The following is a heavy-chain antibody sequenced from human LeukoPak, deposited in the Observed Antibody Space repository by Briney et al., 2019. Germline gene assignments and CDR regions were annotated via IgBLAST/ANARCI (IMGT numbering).Heavy chain of an antibody. CDR1: GFTFGDYA. CDR3: TPGNNSGSYY. D-gene: IGHD1-26*01. CDR2: IRSKAYGGTT. Sequence: GGSLRLSCTASGFTFGDYAMGWVRQAPGKGLEWVGFIRSKAYGGTTEYAASVKGRFTISRDDSKSIAYLQMNSLKTEDTAVYYCTPGNNSGSYYWGQGTLVTVSS. J-gene: IGHJ4*02. V-gene: IGHV3-49*04.